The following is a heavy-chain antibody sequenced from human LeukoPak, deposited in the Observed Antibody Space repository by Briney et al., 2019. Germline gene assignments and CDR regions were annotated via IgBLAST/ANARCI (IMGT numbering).Heavy chain of an antibody. D-gene: IGHD2/OR15-2a*01. Sequence: ASVKVSCKASGYTFINYYLHWVRQAPGQGLVWMGQINPNTDSTNCARMFQGRVTMAADTSTSTVYMELNSLTSDDTAVYYCARDLSGWGNSIYWGQGTPVTVS. V-gene: IGHV1-46*01. CDR3: ARDLSGWGNSIY. CDR1: GYTFINYY. CDR2: INPNTDST. J-gene: IGHJ4*02.